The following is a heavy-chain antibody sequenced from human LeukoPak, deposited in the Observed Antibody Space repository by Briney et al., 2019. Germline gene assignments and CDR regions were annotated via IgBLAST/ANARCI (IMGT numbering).Heavy chain of an antibody. Sequence: ASVKVSCKASGYTFTSYGISWVRQAPGQGLEWMGWISAYNGNTNCAQKLQGRVTMTTDTSTSTAYMELRSLRSDDTAVYYCARNTLDYYDSSGYAAFDIWGQGTMVTVSS. CDR1: GYTFTSYG. V-gene: IGHV1-18*01. J-gene: IGHJ3*02. CDR3: ARNTLDYYDSSGYAAFDI. CDR2: ISAYNGNT. D-gene: IGHD3-22*01.